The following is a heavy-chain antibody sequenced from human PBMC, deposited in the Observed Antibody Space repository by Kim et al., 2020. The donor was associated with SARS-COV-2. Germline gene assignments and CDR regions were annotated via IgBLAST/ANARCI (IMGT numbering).Heavy chain of an antibody. Sequence: SETLSLTCIVSGDSISSSNYFFFCIRQPPGKGLEWIGSIYYSGSTYYNPSLKSRVTISVDTSKNQFSLRLSAVTAADTAVYSGARTTVVTQEHDAWDIWG. CDR2: IYYSGST. CDR1: GDSISSSNYF. D-gene: IGHD2-21*02. V-gene: IGHV4-39*07. J-gene: IGHJ3*02. CDR3: ARTTVVTQEHDAWDI.